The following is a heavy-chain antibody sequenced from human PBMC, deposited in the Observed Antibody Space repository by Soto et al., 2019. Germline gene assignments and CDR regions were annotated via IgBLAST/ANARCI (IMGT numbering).Heavy chain of an antibody. Sequence: VQLLEAGGGLLQPGWSLRLSCSAAGCTFNNYAIAWVRQPPGDGLEWFSGISGSGATPYYADSVKGRFTISRDNSKNPLCMQRNSLGADDTAVYFCAKAGDCPGVCCYFYYFASLCQGTLVTVSS. CDR1: GCTFNNYA. J-gene: IGHJ4*02. V-gene: IGHV3-23*01. D-gene: IGHD2-8*02. CDR2: ISGSGATP. CDR3: AKAGDCPGVCCYFYYFAS.